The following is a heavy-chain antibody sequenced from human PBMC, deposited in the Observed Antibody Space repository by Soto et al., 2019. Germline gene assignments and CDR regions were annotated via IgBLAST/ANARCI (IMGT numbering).Heavy chain of an antibody. CDR3: AKQDLYSGSYYGYFQH. V-gene: IGHV1-24*01. CDR2: FDPEDGET. CDR1: GYTLTELS. D-gene: IGHD1-26*01. J-gene: IGHJ1*01. Sequence: ASVKVSCKVSGYTLTELSMHWVRQAPGKGLEWMGGFDPEDGETIYAQKFQGRVTMTEDTSTDTAYMELSSLRSEDTAVYYCAKQDLYSGSYYGYFQHWGQGTLVTVSS.